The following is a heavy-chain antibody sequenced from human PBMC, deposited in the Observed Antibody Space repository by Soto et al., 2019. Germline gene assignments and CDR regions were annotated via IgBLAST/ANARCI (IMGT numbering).Heavy chain of an antibody. CDR1: GGSISRGGYY. V-gene: IGHV4-31*03. CDR3: ARAIGGTTVTFFYGMDV. Sequence: SETLSLTCTVSGGSISRGGYYWSCIGQHPGKGLEWIGYIYYSGSTYYNPSLKSRVTISVDTSKNQFSLKLSSVTAADTAVYYCARAIGGTTVTFFYGMDVWGQGTTVTVSS. J-gene: IGHJ6*02. D-gene: IGHD4-17*01. CDR2: IYYSGST.